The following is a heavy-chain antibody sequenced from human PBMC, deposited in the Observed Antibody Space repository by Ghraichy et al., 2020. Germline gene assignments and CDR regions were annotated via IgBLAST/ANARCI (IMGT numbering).Heavy chain of an antibody. CDR3: ARLVSGWYTLDY. CDR2: IYYSGST. Sequence: SETLSLTCTVSGGSISSSSYYWGWIRQPPGKGLEWIGSIYYSGSTYYNPSLKSPVTISVDTSKNQFSLKLSSVTAADTAVYYCARLVSGWYTLDYWGQGTLVTVSS. D-gene: IGHD6-19*01. V-gene: IGHV4-39*01. CDR1: GGSISSSSYY. J-gene: IGHJ4*02.